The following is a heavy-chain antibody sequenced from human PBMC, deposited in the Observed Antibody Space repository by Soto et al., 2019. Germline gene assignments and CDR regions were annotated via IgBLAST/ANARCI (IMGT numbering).Heavy chain of an antibody. CDR1: GYTFTNYA. J-gene: IGHJ6*02. CDR3: TRGSTTWPYYYGFDV. D-gene: IGHD2-15*01. CDR2: INGGNGNT. Sequence: ASLKVSCKASGYTFTNYAIHWVRQAPGQSLAWMGWINGGNGNTKFSQKFQGRVTIVRDTSANTAYMELNSLRSEDTAVYYCTRGSTTWPYYYGFDVWGQGTTVTVPS. V-gene: IGHV1-3*01.